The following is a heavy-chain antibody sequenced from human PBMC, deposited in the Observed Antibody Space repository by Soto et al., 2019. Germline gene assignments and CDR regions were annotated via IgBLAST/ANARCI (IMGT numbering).Heavy chain of an antibody. Sequence: GESLKISCKGSGYSFTSYWISWVRQMPGKGLEWMGRIDPSDSYTNYSPSFQGHVTISADKSISTAYLQWSSLKASDTAMYYCAREGNLEYSSSSSGYYFYYYGMDVWGQGTTVTVSS. CDR3: AREGNLEYSSSSSGYYFYYYGMDV. V-gene: IGHV5-10-1*01. J-gene: IGHJ6*02. D-gene: IGHD6-6*01. CDR1: GYSFTSYW. CDR2: IDPSDSYT.